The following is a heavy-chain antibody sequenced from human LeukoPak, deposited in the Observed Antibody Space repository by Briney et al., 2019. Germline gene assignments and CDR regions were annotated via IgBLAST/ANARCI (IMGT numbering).Heavy chain of an antibody. J-gene: IGHJ6*02. CDR3: VRGGSVVIMSYYYYYYGMDV. V-gene: IGHV4-34*01. CDR2: INHSGST. CDR1: GVSFSGYY. Sequence: SETLSLTCAVYGVSFSGYYRSWIRQPPGKGLEWIGEINHSGSTNYNPSLKSRVTISVDTSKNQFSLKLSSVTAADTAVYYCVRGGSVVIMSYYYYYYGMDVWGQGTTVTVSS. D-gene: IGHD3-3*01.